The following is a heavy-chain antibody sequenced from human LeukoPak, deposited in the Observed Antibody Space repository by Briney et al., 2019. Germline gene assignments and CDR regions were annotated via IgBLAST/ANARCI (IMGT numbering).Heavy chain of an antibody. CDR1: GFTFSSYA. D-gene: IGHD2-21*01. V-gene: IGHV3-30*04. CDR3: AKDLRPQIVVVNIIDS. Sequence: GGSLRLSCAASGFTFSSYAMHWVRQAPGKGLEWVAVISYDGSNKYYADSVKGRFTISRDNSKNTLYLQMNSLRVEDTAVYYCAKDLRPQIVVVNIIDSWGQGVLVTVSS. J-gene: IGHJ4*02. CDR2: ISYDGSNK.